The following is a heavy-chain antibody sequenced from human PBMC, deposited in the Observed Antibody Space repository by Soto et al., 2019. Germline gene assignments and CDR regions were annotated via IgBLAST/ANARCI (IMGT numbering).Heavy chain of an antibody. D-gene: IGHD1-1*01. Sequence: EVQLVESGGGLVQPGGSLRLSCAASGFTFSTYEMTWVRQAPGKGLEWVSYISRSGTTINYADSVKGRFTISRDNAKNSLYLQMNSLRAEDSAAYYCAGRREGYNGGLDYWGQGTLVAVS. J-gene: IGHJ4*02. V-gene: IGHV3-48*03. CDR1: GFTFSTYE. CDR2: ISRSGTTI. CDR3: AGRREGYNGGLDY.